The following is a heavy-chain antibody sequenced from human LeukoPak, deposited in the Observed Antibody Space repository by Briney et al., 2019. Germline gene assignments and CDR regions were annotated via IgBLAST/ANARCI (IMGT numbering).Heavy chain of an antibody. Sequence: PGRSLRLSCAASGFTFSSYAMHWVRQAPGKGLEWVAVISYDGSNKYYADSVKGRFTISRDNSKNTLYLQMNSLRAEDTAVYYCARDGVGATQYYFDYWGQGTLVTVSS. CDR1: GFTFSSYA. CDR2: ISYDGSNK. D-gene: IGHD1-26*01. J-gene: IGHJ4*02. CDR3: ARDGVGATQYYFDY. V-gene: IGHV3-30-3*01.